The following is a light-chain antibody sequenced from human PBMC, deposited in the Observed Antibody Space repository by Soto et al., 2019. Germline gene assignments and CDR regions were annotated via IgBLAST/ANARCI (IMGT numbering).Light chain of an antibody. Sequence: EVGFTHSPVTLSLSPGEIATLSCRASQSFRGLLAWYQQKPGQAPRLLIYDAYNRATGIPPRFSGSGSGTDSTLTISSLEPEDSAVYYCQQRHMWPITFGQGTRLEIK. CDR3: QQRHMWPIT. CDR1: QSFRGL. CDR2: DAY. V-gene: IGKV3-11*01. J-gene: IGKJ5*01.